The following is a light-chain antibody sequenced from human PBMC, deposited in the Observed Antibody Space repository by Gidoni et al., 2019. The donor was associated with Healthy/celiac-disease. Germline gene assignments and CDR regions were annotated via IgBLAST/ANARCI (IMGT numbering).Light chain of an antibody. V-gene: IGLV2-14*01. CDR2: EVS. CDR3: SSYTSSSTRVV. Sequence: QSALTQPASVSGSPGQSSTISCTGTSSDVGGYKDVSWYHQHPGKAPKLMIYEVSNRPSGVSNRFSGSKSGNTASLTISGLQAEDEADYYCSSYTSSSTRVVFGGGTKLTVL. J-gene: IGLJ2*01. CDR1: SSDVGGYKD.